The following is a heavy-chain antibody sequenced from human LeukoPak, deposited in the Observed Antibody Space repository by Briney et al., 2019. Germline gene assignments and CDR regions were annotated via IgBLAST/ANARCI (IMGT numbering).Heavy chain of an antibody. D-gene: IGHD6-13*01. CDR3: ARVGIAAAGPDAFDI. CDR2: IYTSGST. CDR1: GVSISSYY. V-gene: IGHV4-4*07. Sequence: SETLSLTCAASGVSISSYYWSWIRQPAGKGLEWIGRIYTSGSTNYNPSLKSRVTMSVDTSKNQFSLKLSSVTAADTAVYYCARVGIAAAGPDAFDIWGQGTMVTVSS. J-gene: IGHJ3*02.